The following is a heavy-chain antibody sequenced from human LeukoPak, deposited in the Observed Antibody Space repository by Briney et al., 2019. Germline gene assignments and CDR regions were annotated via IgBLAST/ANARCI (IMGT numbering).Heavy chain of an antibody. Sequence: PSETLSLTCTVSGGSISSSSYYWGWIRQPPGKGLEWIGSIYYSGSTNYNPSLKSRVTISVDTSKNQFSLKLSSVTAADTAVYYCARGGYYGSGSHLYYFDYWGQGTLVTVSS. J-gene: IGHJ4*02. CDR3: ARGGYYGSGSHLYYFDY. CDR1: GGSISSSSYY. D-gene: IGHD3-10*01. V-gene: IGHV4-39*07. CDR2: IYYSGST.